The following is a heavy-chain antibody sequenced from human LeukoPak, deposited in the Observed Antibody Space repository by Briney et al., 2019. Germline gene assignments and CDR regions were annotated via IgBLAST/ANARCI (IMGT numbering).Heavy chain of an antibody. CDR1: NNSPHTYY. J-gene: IGHJ4*02. D-gene: IGHD7-27*01. Sequence: SRTLSLTRTVSNNSPHTYYWTWLRQPPGKGLEGIGYIYYCGSVSSNPSLQSRVTISLHPSKNQESLHLTSVHPADTAVYYWPTVAVPPAGQGIWGLSFDQWGQGSLVTVSP. CDR2: IYYCGSV. CDR3: PTVAVPPAGQGIWGLSFDQ. V-gene: IGHV4-59*01.